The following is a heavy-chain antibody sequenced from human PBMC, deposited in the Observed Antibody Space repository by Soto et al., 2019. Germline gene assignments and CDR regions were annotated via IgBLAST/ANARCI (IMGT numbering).Heavy chain of an antibody. V-gene: IGHV3-23*01. D-gene: IGHD6-6*01. Sequence: SLRLSCAASGFTFSTYAMSWVRQAPGKGLEWVSAISGTGGSTYYADSVKGRFTISRDNSKNTLYLQMNSLRAEDTAVYYCAKNWDTTSSSSSHWGQGTLVTVSS. CDR3: AKNWDTTSSSSSH. CDR1: GFTFSTYA. J-gene: IGHJ4*02. CDR2: ISGTGGST.